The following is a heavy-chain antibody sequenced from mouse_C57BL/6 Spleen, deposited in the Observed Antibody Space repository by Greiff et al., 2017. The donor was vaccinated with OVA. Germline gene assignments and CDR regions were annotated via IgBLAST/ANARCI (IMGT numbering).Heavy chain of an antibody. Sequence: EVMLVESGEGLVKPGGSLKLSCAASGFTFSSYAMSWVRQTPEKRLEWVAYISSGGDYIYYADTVKGRFTISRDNARNTLYLQMSSLKSEDTAMYYCTRGYSNYDAMDYWGQGTSVTVSS. CDR2: ISSGGDYI. CDR3: TRGYSNYDAMDY. V-gene: IGHV5-9-1*02. CDR1: GFTFSSYA. D-gene: IGHD2-5*01. J-gene: IGHJ4*01.